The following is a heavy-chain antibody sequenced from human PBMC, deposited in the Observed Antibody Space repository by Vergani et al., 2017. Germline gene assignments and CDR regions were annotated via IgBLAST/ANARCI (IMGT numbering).Heavy chain of an antibody. CDR3: ARLSYDTTPYLQGCYDC. J-gene: IGHJ4*02. CDR2: ISARYPST. D-gene: IGHD3-22*01. Sequence: EVQLLQSGGGVIQPGGSVRLSCAASGFTFSACPMTWVSQAPGKGLEWVSAISARYPSTYYADSVKGRFTISRDNSKNMLYLQMNSLRAEDTAVYYCARLSYDTTPYLQGCYDCWGQGTLVSVSS. V-gene: IGHV3-23*01. CDR1: GFTFSACP.